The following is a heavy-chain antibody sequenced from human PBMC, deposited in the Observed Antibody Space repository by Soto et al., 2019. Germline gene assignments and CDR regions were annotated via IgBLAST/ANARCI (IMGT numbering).Heavy chain of an antibody. CDR1: GYSFTSYW. J-gene: IGHJ3*02. V-gene: IGHV5-10-1*01. CDR2: IDPSDSYT. CDR3: ASSIAAAGNDALDI. D-gene: IGHD6-13*01. Sequence: GDSLKISCKGSGYSFTSYWISWVRQMPGKGLEWMGRIDPSDSYTNYSPSFQGHVTISADKSISTAYLQWSSLKASDTAMYYCASSIAAAGNDALDIWGQGTMVTVSS.